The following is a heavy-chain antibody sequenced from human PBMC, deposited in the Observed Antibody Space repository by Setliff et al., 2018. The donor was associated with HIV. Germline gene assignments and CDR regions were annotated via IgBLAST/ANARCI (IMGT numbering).Heavy chain of an antibody. D-gene: IGHD3-10*01. CDR2: IIPILGIA. Sequence: SVKVSCKASGGTFSSYAISWVRQAPGQGLEWMGGIIPILGIANYAQKFQGRVTITADKSTSTAYMELSSLRSEDTAVYYCATLDYYGSQTYNLALHYWGQGTLVTVSS. J-gene: IGHJ4*02. V-gene: IGHV1-69*10. CDR1: GGTFSSYA. CDR3: ATLDYYGSQTYNLALHY.